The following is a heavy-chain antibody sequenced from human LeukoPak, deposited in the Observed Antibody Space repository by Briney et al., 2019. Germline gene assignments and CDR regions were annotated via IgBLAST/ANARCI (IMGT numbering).Heavy chain of an antibody. J-gene: IGHJ4*02. CDR2: IFTGGST. CDR1: GGSISSSGYY. D-gene: IGHD3-22*01. Sequence: SETLSLTCTVSGGSISSSGYYWSWTRQHPGKGLEWIGYIFTGGSTYYNPSLKSRVTISVDTSKNQFSLKMSSVTAADTAVYYCARDSSGYAYFDYWGQGTLVTVSS. V-gene: IGHV4-31*03. CDR3: ARDSSGYAYFDY.